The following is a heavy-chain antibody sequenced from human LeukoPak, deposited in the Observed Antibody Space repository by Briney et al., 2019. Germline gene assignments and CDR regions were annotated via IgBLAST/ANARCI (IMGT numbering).Heavy chain of an antibody. CDR3: ARDQGTSTTAPKRKGRFDP. CDR2: IYSGGIT. J-gene: IGHJ5*02. Sequence: GGSLILSCAASGFTVSSNYMTWVRQAPGKGLEWVSVIYSGGITYYADSVKGRFTISRDNSKNTLYLQMNSLRDEDTAVYYCARDQGTSTTAPKRKGRFDPWGQGTLVTVSS. D-gene: IGHD1-1*01. V-gene: IGHV3-53*01. CDR1: GFTVSSNY.